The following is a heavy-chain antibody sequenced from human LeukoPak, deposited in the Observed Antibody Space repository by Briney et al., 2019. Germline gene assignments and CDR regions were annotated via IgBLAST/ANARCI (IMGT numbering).Heavy chain of an antibody. CDR1: GFNFSSFV. J-gene: IGHJ4*02. CDR3: AKLEMATIF. CDR2: IGGSGTST. V-gene: IGHV3-23*01. Sequence: GGSLRLSCAASGFNFSSFVMSWVRQAPGKGLEWVSVIGGSGTSTYYADSVKGRFTISRDNSKNTLHLQMNSLRVEDTAVYYCAKLEMATIFWGQGTLVTVSS. D-gene: IGHD5-24*01.